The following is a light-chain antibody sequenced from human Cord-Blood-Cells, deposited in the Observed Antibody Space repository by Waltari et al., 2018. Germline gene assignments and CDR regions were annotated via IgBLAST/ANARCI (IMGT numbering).Light chain of an antibody. Sequence: QSARTQPASVSGSPGPSIPISCTGTISHVGSYNLLSWYQQHPGKAPTLMSYEGSKRPSGVSNRFSGSKSGNTASLTISGLQAEDEADYYCCSYAGSSTYVFGTGTKFTVL. J-gene: IGLJ1*01. CDR2: EGS. V-gene: IGLV2-23*01. CDR3: CSYAGSSTYV. CDR1: ISHVGSYNL.